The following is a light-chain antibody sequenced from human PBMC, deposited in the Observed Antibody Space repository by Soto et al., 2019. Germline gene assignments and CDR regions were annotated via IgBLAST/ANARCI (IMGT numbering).Light chain of an antibody. Sequence: SYELTQPPSVSVAPGQTARISCGGNNIGSKSVHWYQQKPGQAPLLVVYDDSDRPSGIPERFSGSNSGNTATLTISRVEAGDEADYSCQVWDTSNDHSWVFGGGTKVTV. J-gene: IGLJ3*02. CDR1: NIGSKS. CDR2: DDS. CDR3: QVWDTSNDHSWV. V-gene: IGLV3-21*02.